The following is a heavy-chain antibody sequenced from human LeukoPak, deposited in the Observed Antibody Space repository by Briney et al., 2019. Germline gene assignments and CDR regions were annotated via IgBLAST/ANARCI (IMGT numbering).Heavy chain of an antibody. CDR2: ISSSGSTI. Sequence: GGSLRLSCAASGFTFSSYEMNRVRQAPGKGLEWVSYISSSGSTIYYADSVKGRFTISRDNAKNSLYLQMNSLRAEDTAVYYCARAQPGYCSGGSCYEFDYWGQGTLVTVSS. D-gene: IGHD2-15*01. CDR1: GFTFSSYE. V-gene: IGHV3-48*03. J-gene: IGHJ4*02. CDR3: ARAQPGYCSGGSCYEFDY.